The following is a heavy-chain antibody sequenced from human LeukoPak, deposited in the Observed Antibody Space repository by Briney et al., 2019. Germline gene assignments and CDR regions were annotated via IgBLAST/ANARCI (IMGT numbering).Heavy chain of an antibody. Sequence: GESLKVSCKGSGYTFTNYWIAWVRQMPGKGLEWMGIIYAGDSDTRYSPSFQGQVTISADRSISTAYLQWSSLKASDTAMYYCARRVDSGFSFDFWGQGTLVTVSS. CDR3: ARRVDSGFSFDF. D-gene: IGHD3-22*01. V-gene: IGHV5-51*01. CDR2: IYAGDSDT. J-gene: IGHJ4*02. CDR1: GYTFTNYW.